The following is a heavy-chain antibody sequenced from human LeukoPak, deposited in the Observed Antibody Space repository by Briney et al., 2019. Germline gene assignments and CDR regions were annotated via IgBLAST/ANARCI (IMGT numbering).Heavy chain of an antibody. J-gene: IGHJ5*02. V-gene: IGHV3-30*02. Sequence: GGSLRLSGAASGFTFSSYGMHWVRQAPGKGLEWVALIRYDGSNKYYADSVKGRFTISRDNSKNTLYLQMNSLRAEDTAVYYCASCKLLLRSDWFDPWGQGTLVTVSS. CDR2: IRYDGSNK. CDR1: GFTFSSYG. CDR3: ASCKLLLRSDWFDP. D-gene: IGHD2-15*01.